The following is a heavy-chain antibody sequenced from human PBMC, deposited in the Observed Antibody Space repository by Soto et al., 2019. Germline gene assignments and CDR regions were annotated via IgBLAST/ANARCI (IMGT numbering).Heavy chain of an antibody. CDR1: GYSFAVYC. D-gene: IGHD3-22*01. CDR2: IDPSDSQT. Sequence: PGESLKSACKGSGYSFAVYCITWVLQKPWKGLEWMGRIDPSDSQTYYSPSFRGHVTISATKSITTVFLQWSSLRASDTAMYYCARQIYDSDTGPNFQYYFDSWGQGTPVTVSS. V-gene: IGHV5-10-1*01. CDR3: ARQIYDSDTGPNFQYYFDS. J-gene: IGHJ4*02.